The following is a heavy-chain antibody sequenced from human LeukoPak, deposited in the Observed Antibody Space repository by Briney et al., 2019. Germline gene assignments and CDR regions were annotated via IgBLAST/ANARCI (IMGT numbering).Heavy chain of an antibody. CDR3: ARDSWNLIRLQLWFDP. Sequence: SVKVSCKASGGTFSSYAISWVRQAPGQGLEWMGRIIPILGIANHAQKFQGRVTITADKSTSTAYMELSSLRSEDTAVYYCARDSWNLIRLQLWFDPWGQGTLVTVSS. J-gene: IGHJ5*02. CDR2: IIPILGIA. CDR1: GGTFSSYA. D-gene: IGHD1-7*01. V-gene: IGHV1-69*04.